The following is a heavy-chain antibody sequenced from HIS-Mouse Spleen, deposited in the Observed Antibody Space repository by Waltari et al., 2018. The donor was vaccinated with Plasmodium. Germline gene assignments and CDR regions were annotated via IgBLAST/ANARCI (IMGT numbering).Heavy chain of an antibody. V-gene: IGHV1-2*02. J-gene: IGHJ4*02. CDR2: INPNSG. Sequence: QVQLVQSGAEVKKPGASVKVSCKASGYTFTGYYMPWVRQAPGQGLEWMGWINPNSGDTSISTAYMDLSRLRSDDTAVYYCARDGPGETSFDYWGQGTLVTVSS. CDR3: ARDGPGETSFDY. CDR1: GYTFTGYY. D-gene: IGHD3-16*01.